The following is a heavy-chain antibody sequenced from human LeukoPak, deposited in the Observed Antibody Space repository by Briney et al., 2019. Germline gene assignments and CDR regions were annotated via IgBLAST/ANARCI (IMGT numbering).Heavy chain of an antibody. CDR1: GFTFSSHW. D-gene: IGHD5-12*01. J-gene: IGHJ4*02. Sequence: GGSLRLSCAASGFTFSSHWMTWVRQAPGKGLEWVAFIRYDGSNKYYADSVKGRFTISRDNSKNTLYLQMNSLRAEDTAVYYCAKDNTVVATFDYWGQGTLVTVSS. CDR2: IRYDGSNK. CDR3: AKDNTVVATFDY. V-gene: IGHV3-30*02.